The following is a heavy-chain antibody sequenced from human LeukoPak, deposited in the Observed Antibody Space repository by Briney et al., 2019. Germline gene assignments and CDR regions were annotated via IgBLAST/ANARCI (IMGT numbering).Heavy chain of an antibody. CDR3: ASHPAHYCSGGSCFYPY. Sequence: GGSLRLSCAASGFTFSSYSMNWVRQAPGKGLEWVAVISYDGSNKYYADSVKGRFTISRDNSKNTLYLQVNSLRAEDTAVYYCASHPAHYCSGGSCFYPYWGQGTLVTVSS. V-gene: IGHV3-30*03. CDR2: ISYDGSNK. CDR1: GFTFSSYS. D-gene: IGHD2-15*01. J-gene: IGHJ4*02.